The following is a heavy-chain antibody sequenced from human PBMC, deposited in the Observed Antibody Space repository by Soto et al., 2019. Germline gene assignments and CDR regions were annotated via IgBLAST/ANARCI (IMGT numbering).Heavy chain of an antibody. V-gene: IGHV1-2*04. Sequence: ASVKVSCKASGYTFTGYYMHWMRQAPGQGLEWMGWINPNSGGTNYAQKFQGWVTMTRDTSISTAYMELSRLRSDDTAVYYCARERVLWAEYYYYYYGMDVWGQGTTVTV. CDR2: INPNSGGT. CDR3: ARERVLWAEYYYYYYGMDV. D-gene: IGHD3-10*01. CDR1: GYTFTGYY. J-gene: IGHJ6*02.